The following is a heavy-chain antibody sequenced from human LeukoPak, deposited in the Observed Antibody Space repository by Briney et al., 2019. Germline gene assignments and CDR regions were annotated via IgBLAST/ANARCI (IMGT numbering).Heavy chain of an antibody. CDR2: ISYDGSNK. CDR3: ARVGDNHDYGDLDY. D-gene: IGHD4-17*01. V-gene: IGHV3-30*01. Sequence: GRSLRLSCAASGFTFSSYAMHWVRQVPGKGLEWVAVISYDGSNKYYADSVKGRFTISRDNSKNTLYLQMNSLRAEDTAVYYCARVGDNHDYGDLDYWGQGTLVTVSS. J-gene: IGHJ4*02. CDR1: GFTFSSYA.